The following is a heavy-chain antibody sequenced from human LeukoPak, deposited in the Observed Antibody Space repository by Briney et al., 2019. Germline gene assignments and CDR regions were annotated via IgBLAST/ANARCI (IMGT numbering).Heavy chain of an antibody. V-gene: IGHV3-7*01. J-gene: IGHJ4*02. CDR1: GFSFSSYW. D-gene: IGHD3-3*01. Sequence: GGSLRLSCAASGFSFSSYWMTWIRQAPGKGLEWVANIKEDGTEKYYVDSVKGRFTISRDNARSSLYLQMNSLRAEDTAVYYCARDAYYDFWSGYPRYFDYWGQGTLVTVSS. CDR3: ARDAYYDFWSGYPRYFDY. CDR2: IKEDGTEK.